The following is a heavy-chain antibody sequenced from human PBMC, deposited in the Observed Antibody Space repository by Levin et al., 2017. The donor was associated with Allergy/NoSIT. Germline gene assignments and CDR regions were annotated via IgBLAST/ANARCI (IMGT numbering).Heavy chain of an antibody. CDR2: LNPDSGGT. J-gene: IGHJ5*02. V-gene: IGHV1-2*02. CDR3: VRSYDLGSLRGVNNWFDP. D-gene: IGHD3-10*01. CDR1: GYTLSGYY. Sequence: GESLKISCEAPGYTLSGYYLHWVRQAPGQGLEWMGWLNPDSGGTTYAQKFQSRVTMTRDTSITTAYMSLTRLTSDDTAVYYCVRSYDLGSLRGVNNWFDPWGQGTLVTVSS.